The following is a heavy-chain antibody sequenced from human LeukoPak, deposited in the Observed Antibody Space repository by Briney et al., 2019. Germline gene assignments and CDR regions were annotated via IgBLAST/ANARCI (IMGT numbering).Heavy chain of an antibody. CDR2: IKQDESEE. CDR3: ARDKKDYDFWSGYLSYYYYMDV. D-gene: IGHD3-3*01. J-gene: IGHJ6*03. V-gene: IGHV3-7*01. Sequence: PGGSLRLSCEASGFSFSGCWMSWVRQAPGKGLEWAANIKQDESEEYYVDSVKGRFTISRDNAKNSLYLQMNSLRVEDTAVYFCARDKKDYDFWSGYLSYYYYMDVWGKGTTVTVSS. CDR1: GFSFSGCW.